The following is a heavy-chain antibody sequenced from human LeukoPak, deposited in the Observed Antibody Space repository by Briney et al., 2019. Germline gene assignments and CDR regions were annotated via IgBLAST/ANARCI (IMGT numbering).Heavy chain of an antibody. V-gene: IGHV4-59*01. CDR3: AGTGRYCGGDCYSPDAFDI. J-gene: IGHJ3*02. CDR1: GGSTSSYY. Sequence: PSETLSLTCTVSGGSTSSYYWSWIRQPPGKGLEWIGYIYYSGSTNYNPSLKSRVTISVDTSKNQFSLKLSSVTAADTAVYYCAGTGRYCGGDCYSPDAFDIWGQGTMVTVSS. D-gene: IGHD2-21*02. CDR2: IYYSGST.